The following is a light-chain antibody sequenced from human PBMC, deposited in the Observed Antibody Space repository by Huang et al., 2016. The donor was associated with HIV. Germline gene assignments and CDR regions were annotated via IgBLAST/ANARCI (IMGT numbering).Light chain of an antibody. V-gene: IGKV3-15*01. Sequence: EIVMTQSPATLSVSPGESVTLSCRASQSVSSRLAWYQQKPGQAPRLLIYGASTRATGIPARFIGGGSRTEFTLTISSLQSEDSAVYFCQQYNNWPPWTFGQGTKVEI. CDR2: GAS. J-gene: IGKJ1*01. CDR1: QSVSSR. CDR3: QQYNNWPPWT.